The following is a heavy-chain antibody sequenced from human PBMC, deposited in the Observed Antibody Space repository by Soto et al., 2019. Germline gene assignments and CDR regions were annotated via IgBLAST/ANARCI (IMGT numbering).Heavy chain of an antibody. CDR3: AKAQMVYYYYGMDV. D-gene: IGHD6-13*01. Sequence: PGGSLRLSCAASGFTFSSYGMHWVRQAPGKGLEWVAVISYDGSNKYYADSVKGRFTISRDNSKNTLYLQMNSLRAEDTAVYYCAKAQMVYYYYGMDVWGQGNTVTVSS. V-gene: IGHV3-30*18. CDR2: ISYDGSNK. J-gene: IGHJ6*02. CDR1: GFTFSSYG.